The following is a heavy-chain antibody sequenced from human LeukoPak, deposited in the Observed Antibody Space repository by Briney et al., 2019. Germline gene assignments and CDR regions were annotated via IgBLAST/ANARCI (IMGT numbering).Heavy chain of an antibody. J-gene: IGHJ5*02. CDR1: GNSISSGYY. CDR2: ISHSDSA. D-gene: IGHD3-10*01. Sequence: SETLSLTCNVSGNSISSGYYWGWIRQPPGKGLEWIGSISHSDSAYYNPSLKSRVTISVDTSKNQFSLRLSSVTAADTAVYYCARAITMVRGFDPWGQGTLVAVSS. CDR3: ARAITMVRGFDP. V-gene: IGHV4-38-2*02.